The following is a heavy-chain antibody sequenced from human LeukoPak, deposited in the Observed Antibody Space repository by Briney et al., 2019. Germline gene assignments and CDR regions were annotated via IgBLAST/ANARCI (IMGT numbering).Heavy chain of an antibody. CDR3: ARCSGWYFDY. V-gene: IGHV3-23*01. CDR2: IGGSGGST. Sequence: PGGSLRLSCAASGFTFSTYAMSWVRQAPGKGLEWVSAIGGSGGSTYYADSVKGRFTISRDNSKNTLYLQMNSLRAEDTAVYYCARCSGWYFDYWGQGTLVTVSS. D-gene: IGHD6-19*01. J-gene: IGHJ4*02. CDR1: GFTFSTYA.